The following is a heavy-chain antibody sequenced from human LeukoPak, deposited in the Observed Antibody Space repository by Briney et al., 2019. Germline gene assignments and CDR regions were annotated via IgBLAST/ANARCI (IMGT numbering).Heavy chain of an antibody. CDR3: AKAYYYDSSGPNFDY. Sequence: GRSLRLSCAASGFTFDDYAMHWVRQAPGKGLEGVSGISWNSGSIVYADSVKGRFTISRDNAKNSLYLQMNSLRAEDTALYYCAKAYYYDSSGPNFDYWGQGTLVTVSS. V-gene: IGHV3-9*01. J-gene: IGHJ4*02. D-gene: IGHD3-22*01. CDR2: ISWNSGSI. CDR1: GFTFDDYA.